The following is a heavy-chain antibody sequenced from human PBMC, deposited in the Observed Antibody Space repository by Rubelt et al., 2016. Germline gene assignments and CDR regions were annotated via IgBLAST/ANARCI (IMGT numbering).Heavy chain of an antibody. V-gene: IGHV3-74*01. CDR3: ARTSSSSCDY. Sequence: QVPGKGLVWVSRINSDGSSTSYADSVKGRFTISRDNAKNTLYLQMNSLRAEDTAVYYCARTSSSSCDYWGQGTLVTVSS. CDR2: INSDGSST. D-gene: IGHD6-6*01. J-gene: IGHJ4*02.